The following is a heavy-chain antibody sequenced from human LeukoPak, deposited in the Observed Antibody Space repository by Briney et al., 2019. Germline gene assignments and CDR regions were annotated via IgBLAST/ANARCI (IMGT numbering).Heavy chain of an antibody. CDR3: ARQTRYCSSTSCYAEGLNFDY. CDR1: GDSINSSNYY. CDR2: IYYSGST. D-gene: IGHD2-2*01. Sequence: SETLSLTCSVSGDSINSSNYYWGWIRQPPGKGLEWIGSIYYSGSTYYNPSLKSRVTISVDTSKNQFSLKLSSVTAADTAVYYCARQTRYCSSTSCYAEGLNFDYGGQGTLVTVSS. J-gene: IGHJ4*02. V-gene: IGHV4-39*01.